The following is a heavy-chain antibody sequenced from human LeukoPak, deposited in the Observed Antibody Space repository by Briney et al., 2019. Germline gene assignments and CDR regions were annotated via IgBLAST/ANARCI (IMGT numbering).Heavy chain of an antibody. V-gene: IGHV5-51*01. D-gene: IGHD1-26*01. CDR1: GYSFTNYW. CDR2: IFPGDSDT. CDR3: ARRRDLYSGSYYPFDY. J-gene: IGHJ4*02. Sequence: GESPKISCKGFGYSFTNYWIGWVRQMPGKGLEWMGIIFPGDSDTRYSPSFQGQVTISADKSISTAYLQWSSLKASDTAMYYCARRRDLYSGSYYPFDYWGQGTLVTVSS.